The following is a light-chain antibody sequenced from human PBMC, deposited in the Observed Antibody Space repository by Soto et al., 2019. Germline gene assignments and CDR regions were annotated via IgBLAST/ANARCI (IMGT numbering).Light chain of an antibody. V-gene: IGLV2-14*03. J-gene: IGLJ2*01. CDR3: STHGASSTL. CDR2: DVG. CDR1: TSDIGGYNY. Sequence: QSVLTQPASVSGSPGQSVTISCTGSTSDIGGYNYVSWYQQPPGKAPKLLIYDVGYRPSGISDRFSGSKSGTTASLPISGLQPEDEADYYCSTHGASSTLFGGGTKLTVL.